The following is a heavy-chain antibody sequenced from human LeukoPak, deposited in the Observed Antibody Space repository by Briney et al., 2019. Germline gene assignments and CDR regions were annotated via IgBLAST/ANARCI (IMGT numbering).Heavy chain of an antibody. V-gene: IGHV4-61*01. CDR3: ASLYCSRTSCYFLDP. CDR1: GGSAGRVSYY. J-gene: IGHJ5*02. Sequence: SETLSLTCTVSGGSAGRVSYYWSWIRQSPGKGLEWIGYIYYTGSTNYNPSLKSRVTISLDTSQNQFSLKLSSVTAADTAVYYCASLYCSRTSCYFLDPWGQGTLVTVSS. D-gene: IGHD2-2*01. CDR2: IYYTGST.